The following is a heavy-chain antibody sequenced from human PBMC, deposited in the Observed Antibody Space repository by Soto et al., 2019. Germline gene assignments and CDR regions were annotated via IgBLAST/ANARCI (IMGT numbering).Heavy chain of an antibody. CDR2: INHSGST. V-gene: IGHV4-34*01. CDR3: ARDVAKDY. D-gene: IGHD5-12*01. CDR1: GGSFSGYY. J-gene: IGHJ4*02. Sequence: SETLSLTCAVYGGSFSGYYWSWIRQPPGKGLEWIGEINHSGSTNYNPSLKSRVTISIDTSKNQFSLKLSSVTAADTAVYYCARDVAKDYWGQGTLVTVSS.